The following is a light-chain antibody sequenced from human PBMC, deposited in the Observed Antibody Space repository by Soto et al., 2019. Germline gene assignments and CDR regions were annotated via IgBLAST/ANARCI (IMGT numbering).Light chain of an antibody. J-gene: IGLJ1*01. CDR3: SSCTSSNTFV. CDR2: EVT. V-gene: IGLV2-8*01. CDR1: SSDVGDYNY. Sequence: QSVLTQPPSASGSPGQSVTISCTGTSSDVGDYNYVSWYQQYPGRAPKLMIYEVTKRPSGVPDRFSGSKSGNTASLTVSGLQAEDEADYYCSSCTSSNTFVFGTG.